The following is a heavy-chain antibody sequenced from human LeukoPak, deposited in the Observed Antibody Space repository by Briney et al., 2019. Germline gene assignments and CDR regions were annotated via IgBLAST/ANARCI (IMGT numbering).Heavy chain of an antibody. CDR3: AKRWELLGVVPVFDY. J-gene: IGHJ4*02. D-gene: IGHD1-26*01. CDR2: ISGSGGST. Sequence: GGSLRLSCVASGFTFSSYAMSWVRQAPGKGLEWVSAISGSGGSTYYADSVKGRLTISRDNSKNTLYLQMNSLRAEDTAVYYCAKRWELLGVVPVFDYWGQGTLVTVSS. CDR1: GFTFSSYA. V-gene: IGHV3-23*01.